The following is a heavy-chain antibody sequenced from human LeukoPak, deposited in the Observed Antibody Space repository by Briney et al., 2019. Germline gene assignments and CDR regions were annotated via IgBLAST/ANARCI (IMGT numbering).Heavy chain of an antibody. CDR2: IKQDGSEK. V-gene: IGHV3-7*01. Sequence: GGSLRLSCAASGFTFSSYWMSWVRQAPGKGLEWVASIKQDGSEKYYVDSVKGRFTMSRDNAKNSLYLQMNSLRAEDTAVYYCARVAGYCSGGSCYSFLDYWGQGTLVTVSS. J-gene: IGHJ4*02. D-gene: IGHD2-15*01. CDR1: GFTFSSYW. CDR3: ARVAGYCSGGSCYSFLDY.